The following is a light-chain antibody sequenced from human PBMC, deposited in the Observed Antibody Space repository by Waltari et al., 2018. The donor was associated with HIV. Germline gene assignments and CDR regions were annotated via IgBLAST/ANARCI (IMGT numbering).Light chain of an antibody. V-gene: IGLV2-8*01. CDR3: SSYAGSNVI. J-gene: IGLJ2*01. CDR2: EVS. Sequence: QSALTQPPSASGSPGQSVTISCTGTSSDVGGYNYVSWYQQHPDKAPKLMIYEVSKRPSGVPDRFSGSKSGNTASLTVSGLQAEDEADYYYSSYAGSNVIFGGGTKLTVL. CDR1: SSDVGGYNY.